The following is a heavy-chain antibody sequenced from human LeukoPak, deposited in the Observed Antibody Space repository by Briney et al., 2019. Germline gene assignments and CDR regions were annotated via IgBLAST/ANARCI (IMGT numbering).Heavy chain of an antibody. CDR2: ISSSGSTI. CDR3: AELGITMIGGV. D-gene: IGHD3-10*02. CDR1: GFTFSSYG. V-gene: IGHV3-48*04. J-gene: IGHJ6*04. Sequence: PGGSLRLSCAPSGFTFSSYGMSWVRQAPGKGLEWVSYISSSGSTIYYADSVKGRFTISRDNAKNSLYLQMNSLRAEDTAVYYCAELGITMIGGVWGKGTTVTISS.